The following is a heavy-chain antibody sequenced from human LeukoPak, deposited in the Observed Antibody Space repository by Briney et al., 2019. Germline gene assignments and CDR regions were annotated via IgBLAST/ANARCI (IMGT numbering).Heavy chain of an antibody. Sequence: GGSLRLSCAASGFTFDDYGMSWVRQAPGKGLEWVSGINWNGGSTGYADSVKGRFTISRDNAKNSLYLQMNSLRAEDTALYYCARCGYVDYYYYYMDVWGKGTTVTVSS. CDR3: ARCGYVDYYYYYMDV. V-gene: IGHV3-20*04. D-gene: IGHD3-22*01. CDR2: INWNGGST. J-gene: IGHJ6*03. CDR1: GFTFDDYG.